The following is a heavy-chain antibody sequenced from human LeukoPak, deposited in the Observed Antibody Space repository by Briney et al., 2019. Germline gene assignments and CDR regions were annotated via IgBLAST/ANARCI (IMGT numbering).Heavy chain of an antibody. V-gene: IGHV3-11*01. Sequence: GGSLRLSCAASGFTFSDYYMSWIRQAPGKELEGVSYISSSGSTIYYADSVKGRFTISRDNAKNSLYLQMNSLRAEDTAVYYCARTLGDIAVAGTEDYWGQGTLVTVSS. J-gene: IGHJ4*02. D-gene: IGHD6-19*01. CDR1: GFTFSDYY. CDR3: ARTLGDIAVAGTEDY. CDR2: ISSSGSTI.